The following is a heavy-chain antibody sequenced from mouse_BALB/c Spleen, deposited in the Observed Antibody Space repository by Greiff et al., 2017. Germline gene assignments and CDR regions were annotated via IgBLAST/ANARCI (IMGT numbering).Heavy chain of an antibody. CDR3: TADDY. V-gene: IGHV5-17*02. J-gene: IGHJ2*01. Sequence: EVQVVESGGGLVQPGGSRKLSCAASGFTFSSFGMHWVRQAPEKGLEWVAYISSGGSYTYYPDSVKGRFTISRDNAKNTLYLQMSSLKSEDTAMYYCTADDYWGQGTTLTVSS. CDR1: GFTFSSFG. CDR2: ISSGGSYT.